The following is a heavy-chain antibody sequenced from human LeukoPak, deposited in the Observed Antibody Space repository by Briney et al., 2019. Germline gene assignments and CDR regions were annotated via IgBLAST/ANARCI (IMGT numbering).Heavy chain of an antibody. CDR2: ISYDGSNK. Sequence: GGSLRLSCAASGFTFSSYAMHWVRQAPGKGLEWVAVISYDGSNKYYADSVKGRFTISRDNSKNTLYLQMNSLRAEDTAVYYCARISARGYSYGALNYWGQGTLVTVS. V-gene: IGHV3-30-3*01. CDR3: ARISARGYSYGALNY. CDR1: GFTFSSYA. J-gene: IGHJ4*02. D-gene: IGHD5-18*01.